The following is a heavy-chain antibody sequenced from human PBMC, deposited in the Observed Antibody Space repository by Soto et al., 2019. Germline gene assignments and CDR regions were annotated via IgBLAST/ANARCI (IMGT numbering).Heavy chain of an antibody. CDR2: INTDGGEK. CDR3: TRDRGWQTFDY. CDR1: GFTFGNSW. D-gene: IGHD3-10*01. V-gene: IGHV3-7*03. Sequence: EVQLAESGGGLVQPGGSLRLSCAASGFTFGNSWMTWVRQAPGKEPERVANINTDGGEKYYVDSVKGRFIISRDNAKNSLYLQMNSLRAEDTAIYYCTRDRGWQTFDYWGQGTLVTVSS. J-gene: IGHJ4*02.